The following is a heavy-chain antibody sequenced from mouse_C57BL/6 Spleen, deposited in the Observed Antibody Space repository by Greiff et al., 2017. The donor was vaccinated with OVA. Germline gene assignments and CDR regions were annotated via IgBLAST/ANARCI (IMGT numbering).Heavy chain of an antibody. CDR3: ATSDYYGSSYFDY. CDR1: GYTFTSYW. CDR2: IHPNSGST. J-gene: IGHJ2*01. D-gene: IGHD1-1*01. V-gene: IGHV1-64*01. Sequence: VKLQQPGAELVKPGASVKLSCKASGYTFTSYWMHWVKQRPGQGLEWIGMIHPNSGSTNYNEKFKSKATLTVDKSSSTAYMQLSSLTSEDSAVYYGATSDYYGSSYFDYWGQGTTLTVSS.